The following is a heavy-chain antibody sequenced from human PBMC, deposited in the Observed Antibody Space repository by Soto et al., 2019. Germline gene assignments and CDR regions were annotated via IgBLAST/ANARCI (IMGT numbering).Heavy chain of an antibody. CDR2: IPYDGSNK. J-gene: IGHJ4*02. D-gene: IGHD6-6*01. Sequence: GGSLRLSCAASGFTFSSYAMHWVRQAPGKGLEWVAVIPYDGSNKYYADSVKGRFTISRDNSKNTLYLQMNSLRAEDTAVYYCARLGLYSSSSKIVLDYWGQGTLVTVSS. CDR1: GFTFSSYA. V-gene: IGHV3-30-3*01. CDR3: ARLGLYSSSSKIVLDY.